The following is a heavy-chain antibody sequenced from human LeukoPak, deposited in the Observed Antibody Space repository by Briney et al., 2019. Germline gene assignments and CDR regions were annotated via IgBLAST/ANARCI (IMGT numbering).Heavy chain of an antibody. J-gene: IGHJ3*02. V-gene: IGHV3-30*02. D-gene: IGHD4-17*01. CDR2: IRYDGSNK. CDR1: GFTFSSYG. Sequence: PGGSLRLSCAASGFTFSSYGMHWVRQAPGKGLEWVAFIRYDGSNKYYADSVKGRFTISRDNSKNTLYLQMNSLRAEDTAVYYCARLETTVTAQNAFDIWGQGTMVTVSS. CDR3: ARLETTVTAQNAFDI.